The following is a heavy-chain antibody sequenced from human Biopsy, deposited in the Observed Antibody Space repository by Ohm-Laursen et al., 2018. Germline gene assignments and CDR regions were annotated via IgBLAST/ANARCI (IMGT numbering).Heavy chain of an antibody. V-gene: IGHV4-59*01. Sequence: TLSLTCTVSRDSLSNYYWTWIRQSPGKGLEWIGYIYYTWCTNYNPSVKSRVTISVDTSKNQFSLKLNSVTAADPAVYFCARDSRGGHLNTTLITGKNLDSWGQGILVTVSS. CDR1: RDSLSNYY. J-gene: IGHJ4*02. CDR2: IYYTWCT. D-gene: IGHD3-16*01. CDR3: ARDSRGGHLNTTLITGKNLDS.